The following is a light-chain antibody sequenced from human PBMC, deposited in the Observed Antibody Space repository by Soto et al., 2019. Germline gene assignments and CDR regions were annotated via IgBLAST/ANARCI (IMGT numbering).Light chain of an antibody. Sequence: DIQLTQSPSFLSASVGDRVTITCRASQGISSYLAWYQQKPGKAPKLLIYAASTLQSGVPSRFSGSGSGTEFTLTISSLLPEDFATYSCQQLNSYPFLTFGGGTKVEIK. V-gene: IGKV1-9*01. CDR3: QQLNSYPFLT. J-gene: IGKJ4*01. CDR2: AAS. CDR1: QGISSY.